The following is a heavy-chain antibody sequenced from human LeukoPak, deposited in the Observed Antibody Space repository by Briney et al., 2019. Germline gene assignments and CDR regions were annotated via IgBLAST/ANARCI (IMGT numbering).Heavy chain of an antibody. J-gene: IGHJ6*02. D-gene: IGHD6-13*01. Sequence: ASVKVSCKASGGTFSSYAISWVRQAPGQGLEWMGRIIPILGIANYAQKFQGRVTITADKSTSTAYMELSSLRSEDTAVYYCARGSPMAAAGPSYYYYGMDVWGQGTTVTVSS. V-gene: IGHV1-69*04. CDR1: GGTFSSYA. CDR3: ARGSPMAAAGPSYYYYGMDV. CDR2: IIPILGIA.